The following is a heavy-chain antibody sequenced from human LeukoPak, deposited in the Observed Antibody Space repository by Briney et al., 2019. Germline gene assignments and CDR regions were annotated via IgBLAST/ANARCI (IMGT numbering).Heavy chain of an antibody. CDR1: GFTFSSFA. CDR3: ARVLSSGRPDAFDI. D-gene: IGHD6-19*01. Sequence: PGGSLRLSCAASGFTFSSFAMSWVRQAPGKGLEWVAVIWYDGSNKYYADSVKGRFTISRDNSKNTLYLQMNSLRAEDTAVYYCARVLSSGRPDAFDIWGQGTMVTVSS. J-gene: IGHJ3*02. CDR2: IWYDGSNK. V-gene: IGHV3-33*08.